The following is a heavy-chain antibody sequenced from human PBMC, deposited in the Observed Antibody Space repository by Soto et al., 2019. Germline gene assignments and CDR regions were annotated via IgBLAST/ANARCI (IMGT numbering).Heavy chain of an antibody. CDR3: ARLGYDFWTWGWFDP. Sequence: QVQLVQSGAEVKKPGASVKVSCKASGYTFTSYDINWVQQATGQGLEWMGWMNPNSGNTGYAQKFQGRVTMTRNTSISTAYMELSSLRSEDTAVYYCARLGYDFWTWGWFDPWCQGTLVTVSS. D-gene: IGHD3-3*01. J-gene: IGHJ5*02. V-gene: IGHV1-8*01. CDR2: MNPNSGNT. CDR1: GYTFTSYD.